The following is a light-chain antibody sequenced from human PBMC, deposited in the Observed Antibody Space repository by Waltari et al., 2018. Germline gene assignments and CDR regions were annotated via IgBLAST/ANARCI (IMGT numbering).Light chain of an antibody. Sequence: HSALTQPASVSGSPGQSITISCTGSDNDVGRYKLVSWYQHHPGKAPKPIIYESNKPPSGVSSRFSGSKSGNTASLTIFGLQSEDEADYRCCSYAGSDTFHYVFGSGTQVTVL. CDR1: DNDVGRYKL. V-gene: IGLV2-23*03. CDR2: ESN. J-gene: IGLJ1*01. CDR3: CSYAGSDTFHYV.